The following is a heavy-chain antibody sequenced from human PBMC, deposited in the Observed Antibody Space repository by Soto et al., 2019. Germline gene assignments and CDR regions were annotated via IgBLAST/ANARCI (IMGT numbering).Heavy chain of an antibody. J-gene: IGHJ3*02. CDR2: IIPILGIA. V-gene: IGHV1-69*02. Sequence: SVKVSCKASGGTFSSYTISWVRQAPGQGLEWMGRIIPILGIANYAQKFQGRVTITADKSTSTAYMELSSLRSEDTAVYYCARADCGGDCYHDAFDIWGQGTMVTVSS. D-gene: IGHD2-21*01. CDR1: GGTFSSYT. CDR3: ARADCGGDCYHDAFDI.